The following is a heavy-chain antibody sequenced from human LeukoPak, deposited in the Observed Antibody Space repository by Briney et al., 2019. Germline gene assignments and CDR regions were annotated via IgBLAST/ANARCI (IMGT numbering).Heavy chain of an antibody. CDR3: TRDFFPLWFGELFTHDY. J-gene: IGHJ4*02. CDR1: GFTFGDYA. V-gene: IGHV3-49*04. CDR2: IRSKAYGGTT. D-gene: IGHD3-10*01. Sequence: GGSLRLSCTASGFTFGDYAMSWVRQAPGKGLEWVGFIRSKAYGGTTEYAASVKGRFTISRDDSKSIAYLQMNGLKTEDTAVYYCTRDFFPLWFGELFTHDYWGQGTLVTVSS.